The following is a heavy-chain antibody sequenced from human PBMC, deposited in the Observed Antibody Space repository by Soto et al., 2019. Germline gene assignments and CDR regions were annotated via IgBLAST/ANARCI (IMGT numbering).Heavy chain of an antibody. CDR2: ISAYNGNT. D-gene: IGHD3-10*01. V-gene: IGHV1-18*01. CDR1: GYTFTSYG. CDR3: ARDQYYHGSGSYFDY. J-gene: IGHJ4*02. Sequence: QVQLVQSGAEVKKPGASVKVSCKASGYTFTSYGISWVRQAPGQGLEWMGWISAYNGNTNYAQKLQGTVTMTTYTDTSTAYMELRSLRSDDTAVYYCARDQYYHGSGSYFDYWGQGTLVTVSS.